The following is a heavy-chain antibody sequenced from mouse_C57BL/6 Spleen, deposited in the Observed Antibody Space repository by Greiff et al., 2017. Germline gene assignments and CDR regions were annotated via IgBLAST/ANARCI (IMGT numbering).Heavy chain of an antibody. Sequence: QVQLQQSGAELARPGASVKMSCKASGYTFTSYTMHWVKQRPGKGLEWIGYINPSSGYTKYNQTFKDKATLTADKSYSTAYMQLSILTSVDSAVYYCARSGNYGPVDYFDYWGQGTTLTVAS. V-gene: IGHV1-4*01. CDR3: ARSGNYGPVDYFDY. J-gene: IGHJ2*01. D-gene: IGHD2-1*01. CDR1: GYTFTSYT. CDR2: INPSSGYT.